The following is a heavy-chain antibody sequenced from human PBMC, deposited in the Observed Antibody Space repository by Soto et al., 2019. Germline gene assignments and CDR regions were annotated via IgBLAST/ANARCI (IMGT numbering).Heavy chain of an antibody. CDR1: GYTFTGHW. V-gene: IGHV5-51*01. CDR3: VRGGLVGYNSHTNACFDP. J-gene: IGHJ5*02. CDR2: VYPEESYT. D-gene: IGHD2-8*02. Sequence: PGEALKISLKASGYTFTGHWIGWVRQIPGKGLEWMGIVYPEESYTRYDPSFQGQVTISADKSINTAYLQWSRLTASDTAIYYCVRGGLVGYNSHTNACFDPWGQGTMVTVSS.